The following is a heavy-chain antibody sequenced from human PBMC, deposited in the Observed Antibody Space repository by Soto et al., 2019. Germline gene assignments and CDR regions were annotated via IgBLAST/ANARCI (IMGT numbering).Heavy chain of an antibody. CDR3: ARGNYDSSGYYFLGLNYYYYYGMDV. Sequence: GASVKVSCKASGYTFTSYAMHWVRQAPGQRLEWMGWINADNGNTKYSQKFQGRVTITRDTSASTAYMELSSLRSEDTAVYYCARGNYDSSGYYFLGLNYYYYYGMDVWGQGTTVTVSS. D-gene: IGHD3-22*01. CDR1: GYTFTSYA. CDR2: INADNGNT. J-gene: IGHJ6*02. V-gene: IGHV1-3*01.